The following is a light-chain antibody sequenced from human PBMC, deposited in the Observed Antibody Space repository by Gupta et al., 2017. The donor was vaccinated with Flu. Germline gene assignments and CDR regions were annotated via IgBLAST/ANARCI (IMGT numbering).Light chain of an antibody. J-gene: IGLJ1*01. Sequence: SDIGSYSYVSWYQHHPGQAPTLLIFEAFSRPSGVSDRFSGSASGNTASLTISGLQAEDEADYYCSSYSSSSALLYVFGPGTKVTVL. CDR2: EAF. CDR1: SDIGSYSY. V-gene: IGLV2-14*01. CDR3: SSYSSSSALLYV.